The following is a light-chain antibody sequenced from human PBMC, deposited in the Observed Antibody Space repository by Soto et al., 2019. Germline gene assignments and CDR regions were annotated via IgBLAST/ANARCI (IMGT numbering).Light chain of an antibody. CDR2: DAF. Sequence: EIVLTQCPATVSLSPGERATLSCRASQSVSSYLAWYQQKPGQALRLLIYDAFNRATGIPARFSGSGSGTDFTLTISSLEPEDFAVYYCVQRSTWPWTIGQGSKVEIK. J-gene: IGKJ1*01. CDR3: VQRSTWPWT. CDR1: QSVSSY. V-gene: IGKV3-11*01.